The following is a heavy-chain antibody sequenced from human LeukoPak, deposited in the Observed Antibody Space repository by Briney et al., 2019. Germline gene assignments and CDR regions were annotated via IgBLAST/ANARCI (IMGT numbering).Heavy chain of an antibody. D-gene: IGHD2/OR15-2a*01. V-gene: IGHV3-15*01. CDR1: GFTFSDAW. Sequence: GESLKISCAASGFTFSDAWMTWVRQAPGKGPEWIGRIKSKTDGGTTDYAAPVKGRFTISRDESSNTVYLQMNSLKTEDTAVYYCTTPPGKYYAWAYFQHWGQGTLVTVSS. J-gene: IGHJ1*01. CDR2: IKSKTDGGTT. CDR3: TTPPGKYYAWAYFQH.